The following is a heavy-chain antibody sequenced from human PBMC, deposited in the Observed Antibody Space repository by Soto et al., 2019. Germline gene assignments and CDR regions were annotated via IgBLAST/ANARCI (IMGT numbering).Heavy chain of an antibody. J-gene: IGHJ4*02. CDR2: IIPILGIA. CDR1: GGTFSSYT. Sequence: QVQLVQSGAEVKKPGSSVKVSCKASGGTFSSYTISWVRQAPGQGLERMGRIIPILGIANYAQKFQGRVTITADKSTSTAYMELSSLRSEDTAVYYCARAYCSGGSCHLPIDYWGQGTLVTVSS. CDR3: ARAYCSGGSCHLPIDY. V-gene: IGHV1-69*02. D-gene: IGHD2-15*01.